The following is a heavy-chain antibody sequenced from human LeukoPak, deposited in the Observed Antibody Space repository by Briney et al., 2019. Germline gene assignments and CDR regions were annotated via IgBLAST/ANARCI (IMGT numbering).Heavy chain of an antibody. J-gene: IGHJ4*02. CDR2: ISSSSSYI. CDR3: ASTPGIAVAVDY. CDR1: GFTFSSYS. V-gene: IGHV3-21*01. D-gene: IGHD6-19*01. Sequence: GGSLRLSCAASGFTFSSYSMNWVRQAPGKGLEWVSSISSSSSYIYYADSVKGRFTISRDNAKNSLYLQMDSLRAEDTAVYYCASTPGIAVAVDYWGQGTLVTVSS.